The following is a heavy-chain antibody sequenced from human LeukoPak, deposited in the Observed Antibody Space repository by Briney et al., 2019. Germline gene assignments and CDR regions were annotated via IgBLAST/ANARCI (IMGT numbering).Heavy chain of an antibody. CDR3: AREGFYTGRDLADDAFDI. J-gene: IGHJ3*02. Sequence: LPGGSLRLSCAASGFTFSSYAMSWVRQAPGKGLEWVSAISGSGGSTYYADSVRGRFTVSRDSSKNTLYLQLNSLTVGDTAVYYCAREGFYTGRDLADDAFDIWGQGTMVTVSS. D-gene: IGHD3/OR15-3a*01. CDR2: ISGSGGST. CDR1: GFTFSSYA. V-gene: IGHV3-23*01.